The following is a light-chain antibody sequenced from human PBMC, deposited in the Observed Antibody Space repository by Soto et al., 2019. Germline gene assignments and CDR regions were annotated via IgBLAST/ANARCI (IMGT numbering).Light chain of an antibody. V-gene: IGKV1D-13*01. CDR2: DAS. Sequence: ANQLTQSPSSLSASVGDRVTITCRASQAISSALAWYQQKPGKPPKLLIYDASTLQSGVPARFSGSGSGTQFALTISSLQSEDFAVYYCQQYNNWPPITFGQGTRLEIK. CDR1: QAISSA. CDR3: QQYNNWPPIT. J-gene: IGKJ5*01.